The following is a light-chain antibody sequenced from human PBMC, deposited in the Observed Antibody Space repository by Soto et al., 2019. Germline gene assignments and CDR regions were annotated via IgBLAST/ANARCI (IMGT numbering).Light chain of an antibody. CDR2: GAS. CDR1: QSVSSSY. J-gene: IGKJ5*01. Sequence: EIVLTPSPGTLSFSPGERATLSCRASQSVSSSYLAWYLHKPGQAPRLLIYGASSRAAGIPDRFSGSGSGTDFTLTISRLEPEDFAVYYCQQSVTFGQGTRLEIK. V-gene: IGKV3-20*01. CDR3: QQSVT.